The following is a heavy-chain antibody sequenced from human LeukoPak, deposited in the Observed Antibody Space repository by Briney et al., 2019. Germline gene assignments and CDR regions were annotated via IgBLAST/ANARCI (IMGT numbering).Heavy chain of an antibody. J-gene: IGHJ3*02. V-gene: IGHV1-18*01. D-gene: IGHD2-8*01. Sequence: ASVKVSCKASGYTFTSYGISWVRQAPGQGLEWMGWISAYNGNTNYAQKLQGRVTMTRDTSISTAYMELSRLRSDDTAVYYCARVFGCTNGVCYRSDAFDIWGQGTMVTVSS. CDR2: ISAYNGNT. CDR3: ARVFGCTNGVCYRSDAFDI. CDR1: GYTFTSYG.